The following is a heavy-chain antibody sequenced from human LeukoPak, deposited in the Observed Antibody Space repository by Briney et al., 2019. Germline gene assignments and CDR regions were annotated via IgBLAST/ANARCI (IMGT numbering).Heavy chain of an antibody. CDR1: GFTFSSYW. J-gene: IGHJ4*02. CDR2: IYSDGNT. Sequence: PGGSLRLSCVASGFTFSSYWMTWVRQAPGKGLEWVSIIYSDGNTFYADSVKGRYTISRDNSKNTLHLQMNSLRAEDTAIYYCAKKIFQGWGFYFDYWGQGTLVTVSS. D-gene: IGHD2-21*01. CDR3: AKKIFQGWGFYFDY. V-gene: IGHV3-66*01.